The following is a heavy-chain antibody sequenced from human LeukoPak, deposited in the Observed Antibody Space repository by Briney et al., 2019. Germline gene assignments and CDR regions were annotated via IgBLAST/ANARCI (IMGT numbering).Heavy chain of an antibody. V-gene: IGHV3-23*01. Sequence: PGGSLRLSCAASGFTFSSYAMSWVRQAPGKGLEWVSAISGSGGGTYYADSVKGRFTISRDNSKNMLYLQMNSLRAEDTAVYYCANSLVGVTVGELFDYWGQGTLVTVSS. D-gene: IGHD1-26*01. CDR3: ANSLVGVTVGELFDY. CDR2: ISGSGGGT. J-gene: IGHJ4*02. CDR1: GFTFSSYA.